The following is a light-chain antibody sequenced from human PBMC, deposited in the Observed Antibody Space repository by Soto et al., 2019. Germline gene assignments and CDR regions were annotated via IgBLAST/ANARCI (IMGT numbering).Light chain of an antibody. J-gene: IGLJ3*02. CDR3: CSYEGSGTM. Sequence: QSALTQPASVSRSPGQSITISCTGITSDVRPYNLVSWYQQHPAKAPKPMIFEGSKRPSGVSSRFSASESGNTASLTISDLQADDQADYYCCSYEGSGTMFGGGTKLTVL. CDR2: EGS. V-gene: IGLV2-23*01. CDR1: TSDVRPYNL.